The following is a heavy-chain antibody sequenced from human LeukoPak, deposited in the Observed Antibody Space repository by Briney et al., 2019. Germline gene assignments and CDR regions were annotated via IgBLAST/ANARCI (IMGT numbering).Heavy chain of an antibody. J-gene: IGHJ3*02. V-gene: IGHV3-30*19. CDR1: GFTFSSYG. CDR3: AREGPSRAGDDAFDI. Sequence: GGSLRLSCAASGFTFSSYGMHWVRQAPGKGLEWVAVISYDGSNKYYADSVKGRFTISRDNSKNTLYLQMNSLRAEDTAVYYCAREGPSRAGDDAFDIWGQGTMVTVSS. D-gene: IGHD7-27*01. CDR2: ISYDGSNK.